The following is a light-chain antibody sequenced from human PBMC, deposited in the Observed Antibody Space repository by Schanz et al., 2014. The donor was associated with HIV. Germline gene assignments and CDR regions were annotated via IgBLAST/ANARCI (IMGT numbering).Light chain of an antibody. CDR3: QQRSNWSTWT. V-gene: IGKV3D-20*02. CDR1: QRLSSSY. CDR2: ATS. Sequence: EIVLTQSPGSLSLSPGGRATLSCGASQRLSSSYLAWYQQKRDQPPRLVIYATSTRAAGIPDRFSGSGSGTDFTLTISSLQAEDVAVYYCQQRSNWSTWTFGQGTKVEIK. J-gene: IGKJ1*01.